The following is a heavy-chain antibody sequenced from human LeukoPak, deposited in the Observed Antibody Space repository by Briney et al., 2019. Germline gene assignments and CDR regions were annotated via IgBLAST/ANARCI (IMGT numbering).Heavy chain of an antibody. CDR1: GGTISRGGYY. CDR2: IYYSGST. V-gene: IGHV4-31*03. CDR3: ARDGGD. J-gene: IGHJ4*02. D-gene: IGHD3-16*01. Sequence: SETLSLTCTVSGGTISRGGYYWSWIRQHPGKGLEWIGYIYYSGSTYYNPSLKSRVTISVDTSKNQFSLKLSAVTAADSAMYYCARDGGDWGQGTLVTVSS.